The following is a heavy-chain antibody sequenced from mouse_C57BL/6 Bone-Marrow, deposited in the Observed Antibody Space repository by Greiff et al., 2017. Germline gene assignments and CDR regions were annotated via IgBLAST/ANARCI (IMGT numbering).Heavy chain of an antibody. J-gene: IGHJ1*03. CDR3: ARRYCYGSSLGYFDV. CDR2: ISSGGSYT. V-gene: IGHV5-6*02. CDR1: GFTFSSYG. D-gene: IGHD1-1*01. Sequence: EVKLMESGGDLVKPGGSLKLSCAASGFTFSSYGMSWVRQTPDKRLEWVATISSGGSYTYYPDSVKGRFTISRDNAKNTLYLQMSSLKSEDTAMYYCARRYCYGSSLGYFDVWGTGTTVTVSS.